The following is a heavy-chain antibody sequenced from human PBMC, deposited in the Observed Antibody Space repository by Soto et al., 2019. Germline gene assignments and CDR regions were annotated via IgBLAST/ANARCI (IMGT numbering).Heavy chain of an antibody. V-gene: IGHV4-31*03. J-gene: IGHJ6*02. CDR2: IYYSGST. CDR1: GGSISSGGYY. Sequence: SETLSLTCTVSGGSISSGGYYWNWIRQHPGKGLEWIGYIYYSGSTYYNPSLKSRVTISVDTSKNQFSLKLSSVTAADTAVYYCARQNPQGYYYYAMDVWGQGTTVTVSS. CDR3: ARQNPQGYYYYAMDV.